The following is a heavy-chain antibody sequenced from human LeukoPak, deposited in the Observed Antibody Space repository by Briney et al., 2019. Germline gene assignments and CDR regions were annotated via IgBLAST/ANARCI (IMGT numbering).Heavy chain of an antibody. V-gene: IGHV1-2*02. CDR2: INPNSGGT. Sequence: ASVKVSCKASGYTFTSYYIHWVRQAPGQGLEWMGWINPNSGGTNYAQKFQGRVTMTRDTSISTAYMELTRLRSDDTAVYYCAREEEGWFDPWGQGTLVTVSS. CDR1: GYTFTSYY. CDR3: AREEEGWFDP. J-gene: IGHJ5*02.